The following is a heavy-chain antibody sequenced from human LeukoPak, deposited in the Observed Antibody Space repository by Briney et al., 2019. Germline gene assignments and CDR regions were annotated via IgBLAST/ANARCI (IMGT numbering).Heavy chain of an antibody. CDR2: ISDNGVGT. D-gene: IGHD3-22*01. CDR1: GITFSTSV. J-gene: IGHJ3*02. V-gene: IGHV3-64*01. Sequence: GGSLRLSCEVSGITFSTSVMHWVRQGPGKGLEYVSGISDNGVGTYYASSVKGRFTISRDNSKNTLYLQMDSLKDEDMAMYYCAREGHSSGYCGAFDIWGPGTMVTVSS. CDR3: AREGHSSGYCGAFDI.